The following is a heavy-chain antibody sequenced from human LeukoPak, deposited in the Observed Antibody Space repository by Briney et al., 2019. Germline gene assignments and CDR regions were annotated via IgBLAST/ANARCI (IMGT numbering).Heavy chain of an antibody. CDR2: FDPEDGET. V-gene: IGHV1-24*01. CDR1: GYTLTELS. Sequence: ASVKASCKVSGYTLTELSMHWVRQAPGKGLEWMGGFDPEDGETIYAQKFQGRVTMTEDTSTDTAYMELSSLRSEDTAVYYCATDLHYYGSLFDYWGQRTLVTVSS. CDR3: ATDLHYYGSLFDY. J-gene: IGHJ4*02. D-gene: IGHD3-10*01.